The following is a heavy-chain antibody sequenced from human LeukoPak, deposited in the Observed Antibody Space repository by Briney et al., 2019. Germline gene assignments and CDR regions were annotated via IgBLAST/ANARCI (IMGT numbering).Heavy chain of an antibody. J-gene: IGHJ3*02. Sequence: PGGSLRLSCAASGFTFSSYSMNWVRQAPGKGLEWVSYISSSSSTTYYADSVKGRFTISRDSAKNSLFLQMNSLRADDTAVYYCARDRWEYSGPSVHAFDIWGQGTMVTVSS. CDR1: GFTFSSYS. D-gene: IGHD1-26*01. CDR3: ARDRWEYSGPSVHAFDI. CDR2: ISSSSSTT. V-gene: IGHV3-48*04.